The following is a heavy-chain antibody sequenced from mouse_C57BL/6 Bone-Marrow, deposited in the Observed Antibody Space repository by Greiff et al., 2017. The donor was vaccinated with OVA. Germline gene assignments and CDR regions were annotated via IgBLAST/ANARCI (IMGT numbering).Heavy chain of an antibody. Sequence: VQLQQSGAELVRPGASVKLSSTASGFNIKDDYMHWVKQRPEQGLEWIGWIDPENGDTEYASKFQGKATITADTSSNTAYLQLSSLTSEDTAVYYCTKRTTVVDSWFAYWGQGTLVTVSA. D-gene: IGHD1-1*01. V-gene: IGHV14-4*01. CDR3: TKRTTVVDSWFAY. CDR2: IDPENGDT. J-gene: IGHJ3*01. CDR1: GFNIKDDY.